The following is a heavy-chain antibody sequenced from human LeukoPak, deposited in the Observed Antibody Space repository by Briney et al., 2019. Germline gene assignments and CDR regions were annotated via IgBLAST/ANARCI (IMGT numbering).Heavy chain of an antibody. CDR2: IKPDGSET. CDR3: ATMVRGVMAIDY. Sequence: GGSLRLSCAASGFTFSSYWMTWVRQAPGTGLEWVANIKPDGSETYSVDSVKGRFTISRDNTKNSLYLQMNSLRAEDTAVYYCATMVRGVMAIDYWGQGTLATVSS. V-gene: IGHV3-7*02. J-gene: IGHJ4*02. D-gene: IGHD3-10*01. CDR1: GFTFSSYW.